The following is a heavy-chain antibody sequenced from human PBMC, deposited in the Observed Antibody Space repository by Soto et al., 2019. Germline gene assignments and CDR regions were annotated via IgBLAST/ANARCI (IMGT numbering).Heavy chain of an antibody. Sequence: EVQLVESGGVLVQPGESLRLSCAASGFPFSSYEMNWVRQAPGKGLEWVAYISSGGGNTYYAESVKGRFTISRDNGKNSVDLQMNSLRAEDTAVYYCARDRWLRYSGYDWHFDYWGQGTLVTVSS. V-gene: IGHV3-48*03. CDR3: ARDRWLRYSGYDWHFDY. CDR1: GFPFSSYE. CDR2: ISSGGGNT. J-gene: IGHJ4*02. D-gene: IGHD5-12*01.